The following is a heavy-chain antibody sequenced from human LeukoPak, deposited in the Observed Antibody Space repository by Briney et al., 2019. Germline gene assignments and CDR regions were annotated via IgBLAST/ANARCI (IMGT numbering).Heavy chain of an antibody. Sequence: PSETLSLTCTVSGGSISSSSYYWGWIRQPPGKGLEWIGSIYYSGSTYYNPSLESRVTISVDTSKNQFSLKLSSVTAADTAVYYCARHGNTWVGATHDAFDIWGQGTMVTVSS. CDR2: IYYSGST. J-gene: IGHJ3*02. V-gene: IGHV4-39*01. D-gene: IGHD1-26*01. CDR3: ARHGNTWVGATHDAFDI. CDR1: GGSISSSSYY.